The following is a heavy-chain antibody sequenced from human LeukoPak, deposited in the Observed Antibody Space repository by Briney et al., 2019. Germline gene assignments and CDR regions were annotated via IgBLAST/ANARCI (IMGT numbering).Heavy chain of an antibody. D-gene: IGHD2-21*01. Sequence: SETLSLTCTVSGGSVNSGSYFWNWIRQPPGKGLEWIGYIYHGGNTYYNPSLESRVTISVDRSKNQFSLKLNSVTAADTAVYYCASLVVSVSAFDIWGQGTMVIVSS. CDR1: GGSVNSGSYF. CDR2: IYHGGNT. CDR3: ASLVVSVSAFDI. J-gene: IGHJ3*02. V-gene: IGHV4-30-2*01.